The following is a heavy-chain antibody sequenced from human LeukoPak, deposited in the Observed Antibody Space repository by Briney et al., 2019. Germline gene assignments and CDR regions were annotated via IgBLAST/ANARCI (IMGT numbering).Heavy chain of an antibody. V-gene: IGHV1-46*01. J-gene: IGHJ4*02. D-gene: IGHD6-19*01. Sequence: ASVKVSCKASGYTFTNNYLHWVRQAPGQGLEWMGMIYPRDGSTSYAQNFQGRVTVTRDTSTTTVHMELRGLRSEDTAVYYCARTNSSGWYYFDYWGQGTLVTVSS. CDR1: GYTFTNNY. CDR2: IYPRDGST. CDR3: ARTNSSGWYYFDY.